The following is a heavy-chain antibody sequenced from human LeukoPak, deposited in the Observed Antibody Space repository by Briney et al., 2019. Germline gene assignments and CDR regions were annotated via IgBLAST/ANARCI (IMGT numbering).Heavy chain of an antibody. CDR1: GFTFSSYA. CDR3: AKASYYYDSSGYIDY. J-gene: IGHJ4*02. Sequence: GGSLRLSCAASGFTFSSYAMSWVRQAPGKGLEWVAVISYDGSNKYYADSVKGRFTISRDNSKNTLYLQMNSLRAEDTAVYYCAKASYYYDSSGYIDYWGQGTLVTVSS. V-gene: IGHV3-30*18. CDR2: ISYDGSNK. D-gene: IGHD3-22*01.